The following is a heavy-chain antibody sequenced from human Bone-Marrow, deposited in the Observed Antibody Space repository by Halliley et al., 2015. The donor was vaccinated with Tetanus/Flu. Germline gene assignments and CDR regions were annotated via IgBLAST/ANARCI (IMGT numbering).Heavy chain of an antibody. CDR3: ARGGSRGYTYGVTDF. CDR2: ISGSGDNT. V-gene: IGHV3-23*01. CDR1: GFTLTNYA. D-gene: IGHD5-18*01. J-gene: IGHJ4*02. Sequence: SLRLSCAASGFTLTNYAMNWVRQSPGKGLEWVSVISGSGDNTYYADSVKGRFTISRDNSKNTLYLQMNSLRAEDTALYFCARGGSRGYTYGVTDFWGQGTLVTISS.